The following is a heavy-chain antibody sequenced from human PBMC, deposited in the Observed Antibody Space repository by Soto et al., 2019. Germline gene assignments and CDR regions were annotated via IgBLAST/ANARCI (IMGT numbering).Heavy chain of an antibody. V-gene: IGHV3-7*03. CDR3: GRISRGASGSTF. Sequence: EVQLVEAGGGVVQPGGSLRLSCVASGFTFSFYYMSWARQVPGKGLEWLAKINQDGSVQSYLDSVGGRFTISRDNAKNSVYLEMGSLRPEDTAVYFCGRISRGASGSTFWGQGTRVPVSS. D-gene: IGHD2-2*01. CDR1: GFTFSFYY. J-gene: IGHJ4*02. CDR2: INQDGSVQ.